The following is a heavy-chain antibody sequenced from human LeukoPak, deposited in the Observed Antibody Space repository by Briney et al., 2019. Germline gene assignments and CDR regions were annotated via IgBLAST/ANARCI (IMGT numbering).Heavy chain of an antibody. D-gene: IGHD2-21*01. CDR2: ISYDGSNE. CDR1: GFTFSTYG. Sequence: GGSLRLSCAASGFTFSTYGMHWVRQAPGKGLEWVAAISYDGSNEYYADSVKGRFTISRDNSKNTLYLQMSSLRAEDTAVYYCAKEFNRGLPDYWGQGTRVTVSS. CDR3: AKEFNRGLPDY. V-gene: IGHV3-30*18. J-gene: IGHJ4*02.